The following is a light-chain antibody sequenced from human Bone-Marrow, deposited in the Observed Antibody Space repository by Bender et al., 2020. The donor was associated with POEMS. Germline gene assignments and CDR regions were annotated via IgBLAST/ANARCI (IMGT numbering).Light chain of an antibody. CDR1: SSDVGAYNY. CDR3: CSYANAKMI. V-gene: IGLV2-14*03. CDR2: DIS. J-gene: IGLJ2*01. Sequence: QSALTQPASVSGSPGQAVTISCTGTSSDVGAYNYVSWYQHLPGKAPKLIIYDISNRPSGVSNRFSGSKSGNTASLTISGLQTEDEADYHCCSYANAKMIFGGGTKLTVL.